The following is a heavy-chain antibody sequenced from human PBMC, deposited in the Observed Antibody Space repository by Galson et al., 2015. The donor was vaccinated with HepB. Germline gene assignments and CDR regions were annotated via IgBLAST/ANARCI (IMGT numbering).Heavy chain of an antibody. V-gene: IGHV1-69*13. CDR3: AKVTVSMIVVVADPDHAFDI. D-gene: IGHD3-22*01. CDR1: GGTFSSYA. J-gene: IGHJ3*02. CDR2: IIPIFGTA. Sequence: SVKVSCKASGGTFSSYAISWVRQAPGQGLEWMGGIIPIFGTANYAQKFQGRVTITADESTSTAYMELSSLRSEDTAVYYCAKVTVSMIVVVADPDHAFDIWGQGTMVTVSS.